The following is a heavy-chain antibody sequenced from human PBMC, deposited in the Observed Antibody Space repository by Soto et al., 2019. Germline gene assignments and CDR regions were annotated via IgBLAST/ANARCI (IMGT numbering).Heavy chain of an antibody. CDR2: IDPSDSYT. J-gene: IGHJ6*02. CDR1: GYSFTSYW. CDR3: ARLEVRGYYYYGIDV. D-gene: IGHD1-1*01. V-gene: IGHV5-10-1*01. Sequence: GESLKISCKGSGYSFTSYWISWVRQMPGKGLEWMGRIDPSDSYTNYSPSFQGHVTISADKSISTAYLQWSSLKASDTAMYYCARLEVRGYYYYGIDVWGQGTTVTVSS.